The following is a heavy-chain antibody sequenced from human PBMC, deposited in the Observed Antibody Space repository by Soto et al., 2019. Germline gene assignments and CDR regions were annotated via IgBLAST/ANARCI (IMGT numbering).Heavy chain of an antibody. CDR3: TTLLRLALVVGMDV. Sequence: GWSLRLSCAASGFTFSNAWMSWVRQAPGKGLEWVGRIKSKTDGGTTDYAAPVKGRFTISRDDSKNTLYLQMNSLKTEDTAVYYCTTLLRLALVVGMDVWGQGTTVTGSS. D-gene: IGHD2-15*01. CDR1: GFTFSNAW. CDR2: IKSKTDGGTT. J-gene: IGHJ6*02. V-gene: IGHV3-15*01.